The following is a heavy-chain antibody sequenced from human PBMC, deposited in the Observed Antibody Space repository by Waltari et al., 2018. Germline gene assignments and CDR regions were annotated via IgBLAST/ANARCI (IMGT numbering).Heavy chain of an antibody. J-gene: IGHJ4*02. CDR1: GFTFSSYS. Sequence: EVQLVESGGGLVQPGGSLRLSCAASGFTFSSYSMNWVRQAPGKGLEWVSYISSSSSTIYYADSVKGRFTISRDNAKNSLYLQMNSLRAEDTAVYYCARDGGGSYSDYWGQGTLVTVSS. CDR2: ISSSSSTI. D-gene: IGHD1-26*01. CDR3: ARDGGGSYSDY. V-gene: IGHV3-48*04.